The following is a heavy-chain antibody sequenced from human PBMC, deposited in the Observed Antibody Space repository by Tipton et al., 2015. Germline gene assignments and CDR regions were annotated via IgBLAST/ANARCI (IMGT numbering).Heavy chain of an antibody. J-gene: IGHJ4*02. CDR1: GGSISYYY. V-gene: IGHV4-59*12. Sequence: TLSLTCTVSGGSISYYYWSWIRQPPGKGLEWIGYIYNGVSANYNPSLKSRLTILIDTSKNQFSLKLSSVTAADTALYYCARERYSFGSSYFDNWGQGSLVTVSS. D-gene: IGHD5-18*01. CDR2: IYNGVSA. CDR3: ARERYSFGSSYFDN.